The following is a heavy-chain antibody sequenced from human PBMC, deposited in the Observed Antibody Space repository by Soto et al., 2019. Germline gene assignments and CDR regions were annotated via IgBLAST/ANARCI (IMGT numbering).Heavy chain of an antibody. J-gene: IGHJ5*02. CDR2: IKSKTDGGTT. Sequence: EVQLVESGGGLVKPGGSLRLSCAASGFTFSNAWMSWVRQAPGKGLEWVARIKSKTDGGTTDYAAPVKGRFTISRDDSRDTVYLQMNSLNTGDTAVYYCSTMGKVSWRQGTLVTVSS. D-gene: IGHD7-27*01. CDR3: STMGKVS. CDR1: GFTFSNAW. V-gene: IGHV3-15*01.